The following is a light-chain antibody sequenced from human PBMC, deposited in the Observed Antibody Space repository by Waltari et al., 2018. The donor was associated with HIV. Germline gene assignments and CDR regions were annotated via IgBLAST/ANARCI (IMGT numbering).Light chain of an antibody. Sequence: QSALTQPPSASGSPGQSVTLSSTGISSDPAVYNYVPWYQQHPGKAPKLIIYEVNKRPSGVPDRFSGSKSGNTASLTVSGLQAEDEAEYYCNSYGGNINFTFGGGTKLTVL. CDR2: EVN. CDR1: SSDPAVYNY. V-gene: IGLV2-8*01. J-gene: IGLJ2*01. CDR3: NSYGGNINFT.